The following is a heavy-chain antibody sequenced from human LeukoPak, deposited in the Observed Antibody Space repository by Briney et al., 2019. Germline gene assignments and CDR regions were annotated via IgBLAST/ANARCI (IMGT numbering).Heavy chain of an antibody. CDR2: ISSSGDTT. J-gene: IGHJ4*02. V-gene: IGHV3-23*01. D-gene: IGHD6-19*01. CDR3: AKVFRTTGWEPFDS. CDR1: GFTFSTYG. Sequence: GGSLRLSCAASGFTFSTYGMSWVRQAPGKGLEWVSTISSSGDTTFYADSVKGRFTISRDNSKNTLFLQMSGLRAEDTALYYCAKVFRTTGWEPFDSWGQGTLVTVSS.